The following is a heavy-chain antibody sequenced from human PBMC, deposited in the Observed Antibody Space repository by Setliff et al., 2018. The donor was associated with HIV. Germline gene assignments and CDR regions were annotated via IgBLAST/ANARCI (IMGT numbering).Heavy chain of an antibody. CDR1: GYTFTNYD. CDR3: ATSGYCSGGSCYGALDY. CDR2: MNPNSGNT. Sequence: ASVKVSCKASGYTFTNYDINWVRQATGQGLEWMGRMNPNSGNTEYAQQFQGRVTMTEDTSTDTAYMELSSLRSEDTAVYYCATSGYCSGGSCYGALDYWGQGTLVTVSS. J-gene: IGHJ4*02. D-gene: IGHD2-15*01. V-gene: IGHV1-8*02.